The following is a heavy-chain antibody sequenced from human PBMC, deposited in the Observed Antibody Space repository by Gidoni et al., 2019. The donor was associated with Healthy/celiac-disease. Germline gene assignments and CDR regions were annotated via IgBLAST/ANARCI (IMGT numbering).Heavy chain of an antibody. V-gene: IGHV1-69*01. D-gene: IGHD6-6*01. Sequence: QVQLVQSGAEGKKPGSSVKVSCKASGGTFSSYAISWVRQAPGQGLEWMGGSIPIFGTATYAQKFQGRVTITADESTSTAYMELSSLRSEDTAVYYCARYPARPVFWFDPWGQGTLVTVSS. CDR2: SIPIFGTA. J-gene: IGHJ5*02. CDR3: ARYPARPVFWFDP. CDR1: GGTFSSYA.